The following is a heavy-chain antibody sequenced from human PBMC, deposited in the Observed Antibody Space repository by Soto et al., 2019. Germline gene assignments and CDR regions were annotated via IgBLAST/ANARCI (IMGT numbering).Heavy chain of an antibody. CDR3: ARTAAAGKYYYGVDV. Sequence: GESLKISCKGSGYSFTNYWVGWVRQMSGKGLEWMGIIYPGDSDTRYSPSFQGQVTISADKSISTAYLQWSSLKASDTAIYYCARTAAAGKYYYGVDVWGQGTTVTVSS. CDR1: GYSFTNYW. CDR2: IYPGDSDT. V-gene: IGHV5-51*01. D-gene: IGHD6-13*01. J-gene: IGHJ6*02.